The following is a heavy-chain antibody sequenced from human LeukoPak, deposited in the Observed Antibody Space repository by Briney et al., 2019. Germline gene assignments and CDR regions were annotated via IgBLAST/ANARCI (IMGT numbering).Heavy chain of an antibody. Sequence: PGGSLRLSCAASGFTFSSYAMSWVRQAPGKGLEWVSAISGSGGSTYYADSVKGRFTISRDNSKNTLYLQMNSLRAEDTAVYYCAKDDRISYYYDSSGPTDTSNYWGQGTLVTVSS. D-gene: IGHD3-22*01. V-gene: IGHV3-23*01. CDR3: AKDDRISYYYDSSGPTDTSNY. CDR2: ISGSGGST. J-gene: IGHJ4*02. CDR1: GFTFSSYA.